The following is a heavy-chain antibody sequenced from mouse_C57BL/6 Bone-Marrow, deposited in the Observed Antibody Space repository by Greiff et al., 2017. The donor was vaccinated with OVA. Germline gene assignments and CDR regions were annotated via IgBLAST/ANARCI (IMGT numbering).Heavy chain of an antibody. CDR2: IDPSDSYT. D-gene: IGHD1-1*01. CDR3: ARKNPFYYYGSSRYYAMDY. V-gene: IGHV1-50*01. Sequence: QVQLQQPGAELVKPGASVKLSCKASGYTFTSYWMQWVKQRPGQGLEWIGEIDPSDSYTNYNQKFKGKATLTVDTSSSTAYMQLSSLTSEDSAVYFCARKNPFYYYGSSRYYAMDYWGQGTSVTVSS. J-gene: IGHJ4*01. CDR1: GYTFTSYW.